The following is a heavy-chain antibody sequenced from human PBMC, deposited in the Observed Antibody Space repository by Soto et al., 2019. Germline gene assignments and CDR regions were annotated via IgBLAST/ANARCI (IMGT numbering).Heavy chain of an antibody. CDR1: GFTFSSYA. CDR3: AKFESSGPFGLYYGMDV. Sequence: PGGSLRLSCAASGFTFSSYAMSWVRQAPGKGLEWVSAISGSGGSTYYADSVKGRFTISRDNSKNTLYLQMNSLRAEDTAVYYCAKFESSGPFGLYYGMDVWGQGTTVTVSS. J-gene: IGHJ6*02. V-gene: IGHV3-23*01. D-gene: IGHD6-19*01. CDR2: ISGSGGST.